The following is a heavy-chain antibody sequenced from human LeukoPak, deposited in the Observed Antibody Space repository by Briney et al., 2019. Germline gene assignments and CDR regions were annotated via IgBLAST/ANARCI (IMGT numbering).Heavy chain of an antibody. Sequence: GRSLRLSCAASGFTFSSYGMQWVRQAPGMGPEWVSVISHDGTVRHYADSVKGRFTISRDSSTNRLYLQMDSLRTEYTAVYYCAKEGSQYASSWFDHWGQGTLVTVSS. J-gene: IGHJ5*02. D-gene: IGHD2-2*01. CDR1: GFTFSSYG. CDR3: AKEGSQYASSWFDH. CDR2: ISHDGTVR. V-gene: IGHV3-30*18.